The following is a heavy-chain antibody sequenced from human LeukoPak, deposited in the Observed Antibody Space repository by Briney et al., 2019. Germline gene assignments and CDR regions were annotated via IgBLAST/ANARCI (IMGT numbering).Heavy chain of an antibody. CDR2: IYYSGST. CDR1: GGSISSYY. J-gene: IGHJ6*03. V-gene: IGHV4-59*12. Sequence: SETLSLTCTVSGGSISSYYWGWIRQPPGKGLEWIGYIYYSGSTNYNPSLKSRVTISVDKSKNQFSLKLSSVTAADTAVYYCASSGSVYYYYMDVWGKGTTVTVSS. CDR3: ASSGSVYYYYMDV.